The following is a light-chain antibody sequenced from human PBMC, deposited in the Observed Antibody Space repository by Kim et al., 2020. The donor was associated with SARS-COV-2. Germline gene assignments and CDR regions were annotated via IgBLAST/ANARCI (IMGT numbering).Light chain of an antibody. CDR3: CSYAGSYTYV. CDR1: SSDVGGYNY. CDR2: DVS. Sequence: GPSINISCTGTSSDVGGYNYVSWYQQHPGKAPKLMIYDVSKRPSGVPDRFSGSKSGNTASLTISGLQAEDEADYYCCSYAGSYTYVFGTGTKVTVL. V-gene: IGLV2-11*01. J-gene: IGLJ1*01.